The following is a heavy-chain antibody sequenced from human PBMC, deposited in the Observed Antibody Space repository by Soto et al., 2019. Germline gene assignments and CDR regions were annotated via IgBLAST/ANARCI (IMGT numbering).Heavy chain of an antibody. D-gene: IGHD2-2*01. CDR2: ISSSSSYI. CDR1: GFTFSSYS. J-gene: IGHJ6*02. CDR3: ARCLRGPVPAALSDV. Sequence: NPGGSLRLSCAASGFTFSSYSMNWVRQAPGKGLEWVSSISSSSSYIYYADSVKGRFTISRDNAKNSLYLQMNSLRAEDTAVYYCARCLRGPVPAALSDVWGQGTTVTVSS. V-gene: IGHV3-21*01.